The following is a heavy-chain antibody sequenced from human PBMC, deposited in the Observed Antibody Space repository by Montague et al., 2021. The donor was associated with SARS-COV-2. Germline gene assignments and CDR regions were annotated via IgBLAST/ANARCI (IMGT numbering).Heavy chain of an antibody. CDR1: GGSFSSPKAY. CDR2: LYTSGTT. Sequence: SDTLSLTCTISGGSFSSPKAYWNWIRQPPGEGLEWIGTLYTSGTTYYNPSLKSRVTISVDTSKNQVFLNLRSVTATDTAVYYCSKGGGIGVADSWGQGTLVTVSS. D-gene: IGHD6-19*01. V-gene: IGHV4-39*01. CDR3: SKGGGIGVADS. J-gene: IGHJ4*02.